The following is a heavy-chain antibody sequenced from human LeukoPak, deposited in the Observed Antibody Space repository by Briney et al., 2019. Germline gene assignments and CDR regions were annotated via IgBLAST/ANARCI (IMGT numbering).Heavy chain of an antibody. J-gene: IGHJ4*02. CDR2: INSDESTT. Sequence: GGSLRLSCAASGFTFSSYWMHWVRQAPGKGLVWVSRINSDESTTNYADSVKGRFTISRDNAKNTLYLQMKSLRAEDTAVYYCARVGSDSSGWRRFDYWGQGTLVTVSS. D-gene: IGHD6-19*01. CDR3: ARVGSDSSGWRRFDY. CDR1: GFTFSSYW. V-gene: IGHV3-74*01.